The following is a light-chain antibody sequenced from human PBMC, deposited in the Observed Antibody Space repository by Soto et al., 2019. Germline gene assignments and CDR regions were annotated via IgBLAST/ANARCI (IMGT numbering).Light chain of an antibody. CDR1: SSDVGGYNF. CDR3: SSYSGSDNFVV. J-gene: IGLJ2*01. V-gene: IGLV2-8*01. CDR2: EVI. Sequence: QSALTQPASVSGSPGQSITISCTGTSSDVGGYNFVSWYQQHPGKVPKLMIYEVIKRPSGVPDRFSGSKSGNTASLTVSGLHAEDEADYYCSSYSGSDNFVVFGGGTKLTVL.